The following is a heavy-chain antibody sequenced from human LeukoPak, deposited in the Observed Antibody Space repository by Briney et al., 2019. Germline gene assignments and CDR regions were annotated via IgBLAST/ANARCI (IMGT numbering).Heavy chain of an antibody. Sequence: SETLSLTCTVSGGSISSSSNYWGWIRQPPGKGLEWIGSIYYSGSTYYNPSLKSRATISVDTSKNQFSLKLSSVTAADTAVYYCTRARSSGWGHNFDYWGQGTLVTVSS. J-gene: IGHJ4*02. V-gene: IGHV4-39*07. CDR1: GGSISSSSNY. CDR2: IYYSGST. CDR3: TRARSSGWGHNFDY. D-gene: IGHD6-19*01.